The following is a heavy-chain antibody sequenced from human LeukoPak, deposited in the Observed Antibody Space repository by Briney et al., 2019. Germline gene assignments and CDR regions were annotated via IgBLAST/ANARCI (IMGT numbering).Heavy chain of an antibody. CDR3: ATRGYCSSTSCYRFDY. D-gene: IGHD2-2*02. CDR2: ISAYNGNT. V-gene: IGHV1-18*01. Sequence: GASVKVSCKASGYTFTSYGISWVRQAPGQGLEWMGWISAYNGNTNYAQKLQGRVTMTEDTSTDTAYMELSSLRSEDTAVYYCATRGYCSSTSCYRFDYWGQGTLVTVSS. CDR1: GYTFTSYG. J-gene: IGHJ4*02.